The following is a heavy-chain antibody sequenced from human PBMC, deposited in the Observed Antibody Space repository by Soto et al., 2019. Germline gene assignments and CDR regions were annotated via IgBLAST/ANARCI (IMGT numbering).Heavy chain of an antibody. CDR1: GFTFSSYS. D-gene: IGHD1-26*01. Sequence: GGSLRLSCAASGFTFSSYSMNWVHQAPGKGLEWVSSISSSSSYTYYADSVKGRFTISRDNAKNSLYLQMNSLRADDTAVYYCARDRGTHSGTYSFWFDPWGQGTLVTVSS. V-gene: IGHV3-21*01. CDR3: ARDRGTHSGTYSFWFDP. CDR2: ISSSSSYT. J-gene: IGHJ5*02.